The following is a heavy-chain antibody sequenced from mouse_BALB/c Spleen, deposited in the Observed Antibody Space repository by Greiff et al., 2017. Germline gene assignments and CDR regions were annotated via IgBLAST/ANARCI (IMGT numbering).Heavy chain of an antibody. J-gene: IGHJ2*01. D-gene: IGHD2-10*02. CDR2: ISPSSGNT. CDR3: ARGYVDY. CDR1: GYTFTSYW. V-gene: IGHV1-7*01. Sequence: VQLQQSGADLAKPGASGKISCKASGYTFTSYWMHWVQQIPGQGLEWIGYISPSSGNTEYKQKFKDKATLTADKSSSTAYMQLSSLTSEDSAVYCCARGYVDYWGQGTTLTVSS.